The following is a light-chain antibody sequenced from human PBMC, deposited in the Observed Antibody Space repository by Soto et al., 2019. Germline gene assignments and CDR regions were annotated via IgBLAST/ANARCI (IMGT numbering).Light chain of an antibody. CDR3: RSFTTSRTFV. CDR1: SSDVGASKY. CDR2: EVS. J-gene: IGLJ1*01. Sequence: QSAPTQPASVSGYPGQSITISCTGTSSDVGASKYVSWYQQRPGKAPKLMVYEVSDRPPGVSDRFSGSKSGNTASLTISGLQAEDEADYYCRSFTTSRTFVFGIGTKLTVL. V-gene: IGLV2-14*01.